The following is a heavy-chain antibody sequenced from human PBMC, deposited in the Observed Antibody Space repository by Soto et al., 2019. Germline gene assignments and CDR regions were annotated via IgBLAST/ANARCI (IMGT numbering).Heavy chain of an antibody. V-gene: IGHV5-51*01. Sequence: PGESLKISCKGSGYSFTSYWIGWVRQMPGKGLEWMGIIYPGDSDTRYSPSFQGQVTISADKSISTAYLQWSSLKASDTAMYYCARPLITGTGEYYFDYWGQGTLVTVSS. D-gene: IGHD1-20*01. CDR2: IYPGDSDT. CDR1: GYSFTSYW. J-gene: IGHJ4*02. CDR3: ARPLITGTGEYYFDY.